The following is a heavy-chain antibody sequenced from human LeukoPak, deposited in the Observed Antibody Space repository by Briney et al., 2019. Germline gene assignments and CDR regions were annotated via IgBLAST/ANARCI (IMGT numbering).Heavy chain of an antibody. CDR3: AREIGDIVVVPAATDYYYYYYMDV. D-gene: IGHD2-2*01. J-gene: IGHJ6*03. CDR2: ISSSGSTI. CDR1: GFTFSDYY. Sequence: GGSLRLSCAASGFTFSDYYMSWIRQAPGKGLEWVSYISSSGSTIYYADSVKGRFSISRDNAKNSLYLQMNSLRAEDTAVYYCAREIGDIVVVPAATDYYYYYYMDVWGKGTTVTVSS. V-gene: IGHV3-11*04.